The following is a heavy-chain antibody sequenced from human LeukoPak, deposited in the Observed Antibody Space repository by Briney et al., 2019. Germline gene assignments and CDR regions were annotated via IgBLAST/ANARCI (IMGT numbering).Heavy chain of an antibody. CDR1: AFTFSDYS. CDR3: ARLNYDFWSGKRNYYYYYAMDV. CDR2: IDTSSSTM. J-gene: IGHJ6*02. D-gene: IGHD3-3*01. V-gene: IGHV3-48*01. Sequence: GGSLRLSCAASAFTFSDYSMNWVRQAPGKGLEWISYIDTSSSTMYYADSVMGRFTISRDNAKESLYLQMNSLRGEDTAVYYCARLNYDFWSGKRNYYYYYAMDVRGQGTTVTVSS.